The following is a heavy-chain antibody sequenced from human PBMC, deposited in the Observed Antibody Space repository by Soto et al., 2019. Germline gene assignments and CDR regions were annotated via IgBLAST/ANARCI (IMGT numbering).Heavy chain of an antibody. CDR3: ARDRRIYYYDSSGYYSDY. J-gene: IGHJ4*02. Sequence: GGSLRLSCAASGFTFSSYAMHWVRQVPGKGLEWVAVISYDGSNKYYADSVKGRFTISRDNSKNTLYLQMNSLRAEDTAVYYCARDRRIYYYDSSGYYSDYWGQGTLVTVSS. CDR1: GFTFSSYA. V-gene: IGHV3-30-3*01. D-gene: IGHD3-22*01. CDR2: ISYDGSNK.